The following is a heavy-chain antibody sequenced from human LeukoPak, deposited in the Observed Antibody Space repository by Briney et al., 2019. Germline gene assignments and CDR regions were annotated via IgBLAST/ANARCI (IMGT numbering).Heavy chain of an antibody. CDR2: INHSGST. V-gene: IGHV4-34*01. D-gene: IGHD1/OR15-1a*01. CDR3: ARGERNRPIDC. Sequence: SETLSLTCAVYGGSFSGYYWSWIRQPPGKGLEWIGEINHSGSTNYNPSLKSRVTISVDTSKNQFSLKLSSVTAADTAVYYCARGERNRPIDCWGQGTLVTVSS. J-gene: IGHJ4*02. CDR1: GGSFSGYY.